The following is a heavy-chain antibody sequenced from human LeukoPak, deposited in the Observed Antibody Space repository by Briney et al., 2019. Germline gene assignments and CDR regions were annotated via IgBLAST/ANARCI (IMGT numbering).Heavy chain of an antibody. CDR2: INPNSGGT. CDR3: ARAYYDFWSGYQPPHYFDY. Sequence: ASVKVSCKASGYTFTGYYMHWVRQAPGQGLEWMGWINPNSGGTNYAQKFQGRVTMTRDTSISTAYMELSRLRSDDTAVYYCARAYYDFWSGYQPPHYFDYWGQGTLVTVSS. J-gene: IGHJ4*02. D-gene: IGHD3-3*01. CDR1: GYTFTGYY. V-gene: IGHV1-2*02.